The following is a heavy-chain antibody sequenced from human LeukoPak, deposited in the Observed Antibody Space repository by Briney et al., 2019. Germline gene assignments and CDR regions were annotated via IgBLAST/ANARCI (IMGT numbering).Heavy chain of an antibody. D-gene: IGHD6-6*01. J-gene: IGHJ4*02. CDR3: ATGGKYSSSSLLGY. V-gene: IGHV3-7*03. CDR1: GFTFSSYW. CDR2: IRQDGSEK. Sequence: GGSLRLSCAASGFTFSSYWMSWVRQAPGKGLEWVADIRQDGSEKYYVDSVKGRFTISRDNSKNTLYLQMNTLRAEDTAVYYCATGGKYSSSSLLGYWGQGTLVTVSS.